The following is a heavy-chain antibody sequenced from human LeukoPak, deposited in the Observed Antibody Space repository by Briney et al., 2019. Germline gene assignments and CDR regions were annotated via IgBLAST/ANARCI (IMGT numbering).Heavy chain of an antibody. Sequence: SETLSLTCAVYGGSFSGYYWSWIRQPPGKGLGWIGEINHSGSTNYNPSLKSRVTISVDTSKNQFSLKLSSVTAADTAVYYCARDGPQGGYNYEEASSGMDVWGQGTTVTVSS. V-gene: IGHV4-34*01. J-gene: IGHJ6*02. D-gene: IGHD5-24*01. CDR3: ARDGPQGGYNYEEASSGMDV. CDR1: GGSFSGYY. CDR2: INHSGST.